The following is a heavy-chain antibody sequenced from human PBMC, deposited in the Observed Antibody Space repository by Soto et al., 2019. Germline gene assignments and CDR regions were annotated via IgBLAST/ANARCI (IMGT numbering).Heavy chain of an antibody. CDR1: GYTFTSYY. CDR2: INPSGGST. Sequence: ASVKVSCKASGYTFTSYYMHWVRQAPGQGLEWMGIINPSGGSTSYAQKFQGWVTMTRDTSISTAYMELSRLRSDDTAVYYCARAAQYCTNGVCYEIDYFDYWGQGTLVTVSS. CDR3: ARAAQYCTNGVCYEIDYFDY. J-gene: IGHJ4*02. V-gene: IGHV1-46*01. D-gene: IGHD2-8*01.